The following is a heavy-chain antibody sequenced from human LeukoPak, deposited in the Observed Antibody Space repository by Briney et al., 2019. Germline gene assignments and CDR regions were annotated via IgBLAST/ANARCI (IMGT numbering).Heavy chain of an antibody. CDR3: ARGPYHFDGSGFFVRPKAHSYYFDY. V-gene: IGHV3-74*01. CDR1: GFTFSTYW. CDR2: INSDGSRT. Sequence: GGSLRLSCAASGFTFSTYWMHWVRQTPGKGLVWVSRINSDGSRTSYADSVKGRFTISRDNSKNTLYLQMNSLRAEDTAVYYCARGPYHFDGSGFFVRPKAHSYYFDYWGQGTLVTVVS. D-gene: IGHD3-22*01. J-gene: IGHJ4*02.